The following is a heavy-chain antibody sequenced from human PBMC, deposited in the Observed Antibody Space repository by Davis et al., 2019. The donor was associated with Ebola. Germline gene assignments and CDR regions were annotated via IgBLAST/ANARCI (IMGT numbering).Heavy chain of an antibody. CDR1: GFTFTNAW. J-gene: IGHJ4*02. Sequence: GGSLRLSCAGSGFTFTNAWMNWVRQAPGKGLEWVANIKQDGSEKYYVDSVKGRFTISRDNAKNSLYLQMNSLRAEDTAVYYCERVVTMIVVTWGQGTLVTVSS. CDR2: IKQDGSEK. V-gene: IGHV3-7*01. D-gene: IGHD3-22*01. CDR3: ERVVTMIVVT.